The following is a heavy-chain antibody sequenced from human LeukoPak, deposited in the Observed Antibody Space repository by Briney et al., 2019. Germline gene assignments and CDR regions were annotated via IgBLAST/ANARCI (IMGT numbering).Heavy chain of an antibody. Sequence: ASVKVSCKVSGYNLTDFSMHWVRQAPGKGLEWMGGFNREDAEAIYAPHFQGRVTVTEDTSTDTAYMELSSLSSEDTAVYYCATLDSYYDNSGRPLVPDWGQGTLVTVSS. D-gene: IGHD3-22*01. V-gene: IGHV1-24*01. CDR2: FNREDAEA. CDR1: GYNLTDFS. CDR3: ATLDSYYDNSGRPLVPD. J-gene: IGHJ4*02.